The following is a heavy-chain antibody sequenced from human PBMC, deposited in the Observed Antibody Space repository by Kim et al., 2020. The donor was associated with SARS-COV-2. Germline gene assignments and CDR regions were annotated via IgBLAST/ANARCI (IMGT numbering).Heavy chain of an antibody. CDR1: GFTFSSYS. D-gene: IGHD6-19*01. CDR3: ASYIGIAVAGIDY. J-gene: IGHJ4*02. V-gene: IGHV3-21*01. CDR2: ISSSSSYI. Sequence: GGSLRLFCAASGFTFSSYSMNWVRQAPGKGLEWVSSISSSSSYIYYADSVKGRFTISRDNAKNSLYLQMNSLRAEDTAVYYCASYIGIAVAGIDYWGQGTLVTVSS.